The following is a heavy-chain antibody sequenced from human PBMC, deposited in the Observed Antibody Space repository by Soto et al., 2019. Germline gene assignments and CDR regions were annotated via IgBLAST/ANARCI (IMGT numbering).Heavy chain of an antibody. Sequence: SETLSLTCTVSGGSISSGGYYWSWIRQHPGKGLEWIGYIYYSGSTYYNPSLKSRVTISVDTSKNQFSLYLQMSGLRAEDTALYYCARDRYTNYVNYFDLWGQGTMVTVSS. D-gene: IGHD3-16*01. J-gene: IGHJ5*02. V-gene: IGHV4-31*03. CDR1: GGSISSGGYY. CDR3: ARDRYTNYVNYFDL. CDR2: IYYSGST.